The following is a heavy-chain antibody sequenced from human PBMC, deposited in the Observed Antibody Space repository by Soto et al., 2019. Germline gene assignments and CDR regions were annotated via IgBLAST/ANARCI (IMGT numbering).Heavy chain of an antibody. V-gene: IGHV3-7*01. Sequence: GGSRRLSCAGSQFTFSNYLMNWVRQAPGKGLEWVANINQDGSEKYYVDSVKGRFTISRDIAKNSLFLQMNSLRADDTAVYYCARASPGMDVWGQGTTVTVSS. J-gene: IGHJ6*02. CDR2: INQDGSEK. CDR1: QFTFSNYL. CDR3: ARASPGMDV.